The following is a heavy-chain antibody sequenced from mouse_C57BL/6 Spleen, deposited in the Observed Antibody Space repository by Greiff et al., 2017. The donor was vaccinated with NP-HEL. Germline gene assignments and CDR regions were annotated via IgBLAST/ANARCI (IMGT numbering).Heavy chain of an antibody. J-gene: IGHJ4*01. CDR1: GYSITSGYY. CDR3: ARDIVYDGYLSYAMDY. Sequence: EVKLQQSGPGLVKPSQSLSLTCSVTGYSITSGYYWNWIRQFPGNKLEWMGYISYDGSNNYNPSLKNRISITRDTSKNQFFLKLNSVTTEDTATYYCARDIVYDGYLSYAMDYWGQGTSVTVSS. V-gene: IGHV3-6*01. CDR2: ISYDGSN. D-gene: IGHD2-3*01.